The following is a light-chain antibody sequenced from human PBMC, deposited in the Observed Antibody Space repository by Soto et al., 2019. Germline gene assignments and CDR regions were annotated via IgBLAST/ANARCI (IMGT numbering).Light chain of an antibody. CDR2: NND. CDR1: SSNIGSNS. CDR3: AAWDDSLKGPV. Sequence: QSAMTQPPSASGTPGQRVTISCSGSSSNIGSNSVNWYQQLPGTAPKLLIYNNDQRPSGVPDRLSGSKSGTSASLAISGLQSEDEADYYCAAWDDSLKGPVFGGGTKLTVL. J-gene: IGLJ3*02. V-gene: IGLV1-44*01.